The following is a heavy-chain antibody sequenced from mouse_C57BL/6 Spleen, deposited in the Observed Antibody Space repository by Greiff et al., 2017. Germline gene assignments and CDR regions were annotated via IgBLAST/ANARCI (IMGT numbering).Heavy chain of an antibody. J-gene: IGHJ3*01. Sequence: QVQLQQPGAELVKPGASVKVSCKASGYTFTSYWMHWVKQRPGKGLEWIGRIHPSDSDTNYNQKFKGKGTLTVDKSSITSYMQLSSLTSEDSAVYYCAKRGHYYGSSYEWFAFWGQGTLVTVSA. D-gene: IGHD1-1*01. CDR1: GYTFTSYW. CDR3: AKRGHYYGSSYEWFAF. CDR2: IHPSDSDT. V-gene: IGHV1-74*01.